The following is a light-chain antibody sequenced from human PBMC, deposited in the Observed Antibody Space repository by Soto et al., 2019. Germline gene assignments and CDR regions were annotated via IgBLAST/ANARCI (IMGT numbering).Light chain of an antibody. V-gene: IGKV3-15*01. Sequence: EIVMTESPATLSVSPGEGIILSCRASQSISNNLAWYQQKPGQAPRLLISGASGRATGVPARFSGSGSGTELTLTITSLQSEDFAIYYCQQYGDSPRTFGLGTKVEVK. CDR2: GAS. CDR1: QSISNN. J-gene: IGKJ1*01. CDR3: QQYGDSPRT.